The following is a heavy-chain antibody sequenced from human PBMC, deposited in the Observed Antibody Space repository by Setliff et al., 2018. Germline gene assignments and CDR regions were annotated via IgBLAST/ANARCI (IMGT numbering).Heavy chain of an antibody. CDR1: GGTFSSYA. D-gene: IGHD1-20*01. J-gene: IGHJ4*02. CDR2: IIPIFGTA. Sequence: ASVKVSCKASGGTFSSYAISWVRQAPGQGLEWMGGIIPIFGTANYAQKFQGRVTMTTDTSTSTAYMEMRSLTSDDTAVYYCARDEIRPITPDYWGQGTLVTVSS. CDR3: ARDEIRPITPDY. V-gene: IGHV1-69*05.